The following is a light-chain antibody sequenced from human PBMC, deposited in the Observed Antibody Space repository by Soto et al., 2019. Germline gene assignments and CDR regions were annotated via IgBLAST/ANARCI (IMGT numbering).Light chain of an antibody. J-gene: IGLJ2*01. CDR1: SSDIGHYDF. CDR3: GPYSTTSTLVV. CDR2: DVT. V-gene: IGLV2-14*03. Sequence: QSVLTQPASVSGSPGQSITISCSGTSSDIGHYDFVSWYRQHPGTAPKLMIYDVTSRPSGVSNRFSGSKSGNAASLTISGLQPEDEADYYCGPYSTTSTLVVFGGGTKVTVL.